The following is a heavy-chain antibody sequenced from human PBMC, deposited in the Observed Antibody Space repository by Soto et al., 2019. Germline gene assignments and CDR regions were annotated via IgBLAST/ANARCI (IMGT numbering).Heavy chain of an antibody. Sequence: QVQLVQSGAEVKKPGSSVKVSCKASGGTFSSYAISWVRQAPGQGLEWMGGIIPIFGTANYAQKFQGRLTITADESTSTAYMELSSLRSEDTAVYYCARLGVRGGYIGYERLGGFDYWGQGTLVTVSS. CDR2: IIPIFGTA. J-gene: IGHJ4*02. CDR1: GGTFSSYA. D-gene: IGHD5-12*01. V-gene: IGHV1-69*01. CDR3: ARLGVRGGYIGYERLGGFDY.